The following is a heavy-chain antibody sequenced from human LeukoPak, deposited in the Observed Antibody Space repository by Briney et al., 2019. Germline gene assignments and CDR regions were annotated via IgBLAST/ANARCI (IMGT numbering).Heavy chain of an antibody. CDR2: INPNSGGT. V-gene: IGHV1-2*02. CDR1: GYTFTGYY. CDR3: ARVAYYGSGSYLGY. J-gene: IGHJ4*02. Sequence: ASVTVSCKASGYTFTGYYMHWVRQAPRQGLEWMGWINPNSGGTNYAQKFQGRVTMTRDTSISTAYMELSRLRSDDTAVYYCARVAYYGSGSYLGYWGQGTLVNVSS. D-gene: IGHD3-10*01.